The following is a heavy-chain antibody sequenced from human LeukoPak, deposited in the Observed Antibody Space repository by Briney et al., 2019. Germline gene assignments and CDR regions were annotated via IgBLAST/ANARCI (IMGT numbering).Heavy chain of an antibody. J-gene: IGHJ5*02. CDR1: GASVSSASY. CDR2: IYNGVNT. CDR3: ARSRAFNSGAFDP. D-gene: IGHD1-26*01. V-gene: IGHV4-61*01. Sequence: SEALSLTCTVSGASVSSASYWTWIRQPPGKGVEWIAHIYNGVNTNYNPSLKSRVTISVDTSKNQFSLRLNSVTAADTAVYYCARSRAFNSGAFDPWGQGSLVTVSS.